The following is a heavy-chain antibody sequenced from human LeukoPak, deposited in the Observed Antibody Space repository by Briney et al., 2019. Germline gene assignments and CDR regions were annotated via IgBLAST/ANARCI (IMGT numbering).Heavy chain of an antibody. CDR2: INHSGST. CDR3: ARDWEY. J-gene: IGHJ4*02. V-gene: IGHV4-34*01. D-gene: IGHD1-26*01. Sequence: SETLSLTCAVYGGSFSGYYWSWIRQPPGKGLEWIGEINHSGSTNYNPPLKSRVTISVDTSKNQFSLKLSSVTAADTAVYYCARDWEYWGQGTLVTVSS. CDR1: GGSFSGYY.